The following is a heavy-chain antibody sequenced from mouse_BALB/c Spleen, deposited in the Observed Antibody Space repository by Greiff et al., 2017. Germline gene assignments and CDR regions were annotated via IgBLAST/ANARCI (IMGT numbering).Heavy chain of an antibody. D-gene: IGHD2-10*01. CDR2: ISYDGSN. CDR1: GYSITSGYY. CDR3: ASPYYGNSFDV. Sequence: EVKLMESGPGLVKPSQSLSLTCPVTGYSITSGYYWNWIRQFPGNQLEWMGYISYDGSNNYNPYLKNRISITRDTSKNQFFLKLYSVTTEDTATYYCASPYYGNSFDVWGAGTTVTVSS. J-gene: IGHJ1*01. V-gene: IGHV3-6*02.